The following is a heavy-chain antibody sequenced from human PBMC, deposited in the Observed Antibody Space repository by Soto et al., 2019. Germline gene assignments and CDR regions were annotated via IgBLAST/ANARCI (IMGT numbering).Heavy chain of an antibody. CDR3: AGEVDFPRAGTDWFDP. D-gene: IGHD6-19*01. Sequence: ASVKVSCKASGYTFTGYYMHWVRQAPGQGLEWMGWINPNSGGTNYAQKFQGRVTMTRDTSISTAYMELSRLRSDDTAVYYCAGEVDFPRAGTDWFDPWGQGTLVTVSS. J-gene: IGHJ5*02. CDR2: INPNSGGT. CDR1: GYTFTGYY. V-gene: IGHV1-2*02.